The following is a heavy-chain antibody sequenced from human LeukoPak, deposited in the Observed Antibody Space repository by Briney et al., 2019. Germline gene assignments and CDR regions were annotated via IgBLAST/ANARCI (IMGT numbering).Heavy chain of an antibody. CDR3: TTNYDSSGYYYTGNY. Sequence: GGSLRLSCAASGFTVSSNYMSWVRQAPGKGLEWVSVIYSGGSTYYADSVKGRFTISRDNSKNTLYLQMNSLKTEDTAVYYCTTNYDSSGYYYTGNYWGQGTLVTVSS. D-gene: IGHD3-22*01. CDR1: GFTVSSNY. CDR2: IYSGGST. V-gene: IGHV3-53*01. J-gene: IGHJ4*02.